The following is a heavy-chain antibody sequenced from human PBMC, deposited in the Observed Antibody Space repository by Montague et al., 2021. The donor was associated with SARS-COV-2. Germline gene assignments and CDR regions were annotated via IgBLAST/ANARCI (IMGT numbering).Heavy chain of an antibody. Sequence: SETLSLTCAVSGXSAYWNWIRRPPGKGLEWIGNVYYKGGPTYSPSLRDRVTISLDSPNQVSLRLNYVTAADSAVYYCAGAERYFGPLDPWGLGITVIVSS. V-gene: IGHV4-59*01. CDR3: AGAERYFGPLDP. D-gene: IGHD3-9*01. CDR2: VYYKGGP. J-gene: IGHJ5*02. CDR1: GXSAY.